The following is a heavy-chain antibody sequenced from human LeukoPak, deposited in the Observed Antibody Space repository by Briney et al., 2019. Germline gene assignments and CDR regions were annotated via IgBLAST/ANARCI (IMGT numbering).Heavy chain of an antibody. V-gene: IGHV3-23*01. J-gene: IGHJ3*02. CDR3: AKADATIGGAFDT. CDR1: RFIFRNYA. Sequence: GGSLRLSCAASRFIFRNYAMSWVRQAPGRGLEWLSIISGTADSKYYADSVKGRFTISRDNPRSTLYLEMNILRAEDTAVYYCAKADATIGGAFDTWGHGTMVIVSS. CDR2: ISGTADSK. D-gene: IGHD3-16*01.